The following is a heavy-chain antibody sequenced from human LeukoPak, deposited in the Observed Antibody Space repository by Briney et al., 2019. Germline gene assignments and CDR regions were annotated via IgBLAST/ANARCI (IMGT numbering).Heavy chain of an antibody. Sequence: ASVKVSCKASGYTFTSYGISWVRQAPGQGLEWMGWISAYNGNTNYAQKLQGRVTMTTDTSTSTAYMELRSLRSDDTAVYYCARGVRRFLEWLFSYDAFDIWGQGTMVTVSS. CDR1: GYTFTSYG. J-gene: IGHJ3*02. CDR3: ARGVRRFLEWLFSYDAFDI. V-gene: IGHV1-18*01. CDR2: ISAYNGNT. D-gene: IGHD3-3*01.